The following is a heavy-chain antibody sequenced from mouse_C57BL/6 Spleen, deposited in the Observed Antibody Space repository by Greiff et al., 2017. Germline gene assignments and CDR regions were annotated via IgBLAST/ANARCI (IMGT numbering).Heavy chain of an antibody. CDR3: ARDDYGLDY. CDR2: SRNKANDYTT. V-gene: IGHV7-1*01. J-gene: IGHJ2*01. Sequence: EVKLMESGGGLVQSGRSLRLSCATSGFTFSDSYMEWVRQAPGKGLEWIAASRNKANDYTTEYSAAVKGRFIVSRDTSQSILYLQMNALRAEDTAIYYCARDDYGLDYWGQGTTLTVSS. D-gene: IGHD1-1*01. CDR1: GFTFSDSY.